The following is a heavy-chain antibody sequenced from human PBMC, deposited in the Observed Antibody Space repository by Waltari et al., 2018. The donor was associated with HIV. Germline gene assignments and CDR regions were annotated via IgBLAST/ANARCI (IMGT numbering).Heavy chain of an antibody. CDR3: ASRTYYYDSSGYFVD. J-gene: IGHJ4*02. V-gene: IGHV4-34*01. Sequence: QVQLQQWGAGLLKPSEPLSLTCAVYGWSFSGYYWSWIRQPPGKGLEWIGEINHSGSTNYNPSFKSRVTISVDTSKNQFSLKLSSVTAADTAVYYCASRTYYYDSSGYFVDWGQGTLVTVSS. CDR2: INHSGST. CDR1: GWSFSGYY. D-gene: IGHD3-22*01.